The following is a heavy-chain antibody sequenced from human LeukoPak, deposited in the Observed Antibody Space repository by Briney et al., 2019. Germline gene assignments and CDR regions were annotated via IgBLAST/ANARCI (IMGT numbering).Heavy chain of an antibody. D-gene: IGHD1-26*01. CDR1: GGSISSGGYS. V-gene: IGHV4-30-2*01. Sequence: SQTLSLTCAVSGGSISSGGYSWSWLRQPPGKGLEWIGYIYHSGSTYYNPSLKSRVTISVDRSKNQFSLKLSSVTAADTAVYYCAREVMGGWFDPWGQGTLVTVSS. CDR2: IYHSGST. CDR3: AREVMGGWFDP. J-gene: IGHJ5*02.